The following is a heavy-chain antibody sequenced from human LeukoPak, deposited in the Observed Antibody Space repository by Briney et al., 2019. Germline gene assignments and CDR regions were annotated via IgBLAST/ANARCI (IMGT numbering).Heavy chain of an antibody. CDR1: GFTVSSDY. J-gene: IGHJ3*02. CDR3: ARDFPKVTTGVDAFDI. D-gene: IGHD2-21*02. CDR2: IYSRDTT. Sequence: GGSLRLSCAASGFTVSSDYMSWVRQAPGKGLEWVTVIYSRDTTYYADSVKGRFTISRDNSKNTLFLQMNNLRAEDTAVYYCARDFPKVTTGVDAFDIWGQGTMITVSS. V-gene: IGHV3-53*01.